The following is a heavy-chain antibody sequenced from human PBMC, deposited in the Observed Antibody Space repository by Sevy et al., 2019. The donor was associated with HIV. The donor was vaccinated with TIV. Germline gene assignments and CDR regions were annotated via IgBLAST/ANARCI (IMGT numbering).Heavy chain of an antibody. Sequence: ASVKVSCKASGGTFSSYAISWVRQAPGQGLEWMGGIIPIFGTANYAQKFQGRVTITADESTSTAYMELSSLRSEDTAVYYCARDLYCSGGSCYSDSWFDPWGQGTLVTVSS. D-gene: IGHD2-15*01. CDR1: GGTFSSYA. CDR2: IIPIFGTA. CDR3: ARDLYCSGGSCYSDSWFDP. V-gene: IGHV1-69*13. J-gene: IGHJ5*02.